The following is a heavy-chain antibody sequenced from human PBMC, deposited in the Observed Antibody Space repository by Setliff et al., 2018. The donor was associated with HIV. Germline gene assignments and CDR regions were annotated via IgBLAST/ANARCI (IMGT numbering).Heavy chain of an antibody. CDR1: GFALSGHQ. CDR2: ISNDGSTK. D-gene: IGHD3-3*01. V-gene: IGHV3-30*04. J-gene: IGHJ4*02. Sequence: TGGSLRLPCAASGFALSGHQMSRVRQAPGKGLEWVAVISNDGSTKYYADSVRGRFTISRDNSKNTLSLQMNSLRDEDTAVYYCVKDVLKFWSGSGALDFCGPGTLVTVSS. CDR3: VKDVLKFWSGSGALDF.